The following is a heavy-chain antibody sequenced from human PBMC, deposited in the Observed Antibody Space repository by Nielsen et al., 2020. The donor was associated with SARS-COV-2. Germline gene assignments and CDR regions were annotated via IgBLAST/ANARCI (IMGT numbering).Heavy chain of an antibody. CDR2: IYPDDSET. V-gene: IGHV5-51*01. Sequence: GESLKISCRGHGYSFTNHWIGWVRQMPGKGLEWMGIIYPDDSETRDNPSFQGQVTISVDKSISTAYLQWSSLKASDSAIYYCARLRYSSGWIHDYWGQGTHVTVSS. CDR3: ARLRYSSGWIHDY. D-gene: IGHD6-25*01. J-gene: IGHJ4*02. CDR1: GYSFTNHW.